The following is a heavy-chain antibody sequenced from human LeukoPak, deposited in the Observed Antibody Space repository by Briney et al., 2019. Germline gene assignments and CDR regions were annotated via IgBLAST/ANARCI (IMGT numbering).Heavy chain of an antibody. Sequence: ASVKVSCKASGGTFSSYAISWVRQAPGQGLEWMGGIIPIFGTANYAQKFQGRVTITADESTSTAYMELSSLRSEDTAVYYCARDNVQTVAFDIWGQGTMVTVSS. D-gene: IGHD1-1*01. CDR1: GGTFSSYA. J-gene: IGHJ3*02. CDR3: ARDNVQTVAFDI. CDR2: IIPIFGTA. V-gene: IGHV1-69*13.